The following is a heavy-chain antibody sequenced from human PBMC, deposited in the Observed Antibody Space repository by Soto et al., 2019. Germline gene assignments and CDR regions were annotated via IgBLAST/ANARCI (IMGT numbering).Heavy chain of an antibody. Sequence: XSVKVSCKASGYTFTGYYMHWVRQAPGQGLERMGIINPSGGSTSYAQKFQGRVTMTRDTSTSTVYMELSSLRSEDTAVYYCAGDPGHSGYDEYYFDYWGQGTLVTVSS. CDR3: AGDPGHSGYDEYYFDY. D-gene: IGHD5-12*01. CDR1: GYTFTGYY. V-gene: IGHV1-46*01. J-gene: IGHJ4*02. CDR2: INPSGGST.